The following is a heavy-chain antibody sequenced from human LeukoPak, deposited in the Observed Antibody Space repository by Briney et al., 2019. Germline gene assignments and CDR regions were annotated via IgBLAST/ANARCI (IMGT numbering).Heavy chain of an antibody. CDR1: GFTFSSYA. D-gene: IGHD3-16*01. V-gene: IGHV3-23*01. CDR3: ARDRGGPYTY. Sequence: GGSLRLSCAASGFTFSSYAMSWVRQAPGKGLEWVSATSGSGGSTYYADSVKGRFTISRDNSKNTLYLQMNSLRAEDTAVYYCARDRGGPYTYWGQGTLVTVSS. J-gene: IGHJ4*02. CDR2: TSGSGGST.